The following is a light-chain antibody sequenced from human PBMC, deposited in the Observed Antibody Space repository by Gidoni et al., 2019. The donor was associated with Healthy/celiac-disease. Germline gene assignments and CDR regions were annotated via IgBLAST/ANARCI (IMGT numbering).Light chain of an antibody. CDR2: CAS. CDR1: QSVIYSSNNKNY. Sequence: DIVMTQSPDSLAVSLGERATINCKSSQSVIYSSNNKNYLAWYQQKPGQPPRLLIYCASTRESGVPDRFSGSGSGTDFTLTISSLQAEDVAVYYCQQYYSTPQRFTFXPXTKVDIK. V-gene: IGKV4-1*01. J-gene: IGKJ3*01. CDR3: QQYYSTPQRFT.